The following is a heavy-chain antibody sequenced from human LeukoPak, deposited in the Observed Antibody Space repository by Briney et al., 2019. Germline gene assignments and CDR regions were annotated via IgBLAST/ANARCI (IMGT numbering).Heavy chain of an antibody. J-gene: IGHJ4*02. CDR3: AREGDYWSGYALDY. Sequence: ASVKVSCKASGYTFISYFIYWVRQAPGQGPELMGRFNPRSRSTSYSQNFQGRVTLTGDTSTSTVYMELISLASEDTAVYYCAREGDYWSGYALDYWGQGTLVTVS. V-gene: IGHV1-46*01. D-gene: IGHD3-3*01. CDR1: GYTFISYF. CDR2: FNPRSRST.